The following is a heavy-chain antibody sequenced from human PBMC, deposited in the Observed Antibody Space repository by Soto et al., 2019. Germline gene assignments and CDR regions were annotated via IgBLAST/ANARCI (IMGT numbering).Heavy chain of an antibody. V-gene: IGHV3-7*03. Sequence: PGGSLRLSCVASGFTFTAYWMRWVRQAPGKGPECVANISPNGGEKYYVDSVKGRFTISRDNAQNSLYLEMHSLTDDDTAVYYCASGRNLDIWGQGTTVTVSS. CDR3: ASGRNLDI. CDR1: GFTFTAYW. J-gene: IGHJ3*02. CDR2: ISPNGGEK.